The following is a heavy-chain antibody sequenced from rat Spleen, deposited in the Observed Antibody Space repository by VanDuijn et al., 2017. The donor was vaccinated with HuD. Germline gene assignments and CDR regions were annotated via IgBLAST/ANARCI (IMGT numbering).Heavy chain of an antibody. Sequence: EVQLVESDGGLVQPGGSLKLSCAASGFTFSDYYMAWVRQAPTKGLEWVASISYDGGSTYYRDSVKGRFTVSRDNAESTLNLQLNSLRSEDTATYFCTRENWVFDYWGQGVMVTVSS. CDR3: TRENWVFDY. J-gene: IGHJ2*01. CDR2: ISYDGGST. V-gene: IGHV5-20*01. CDR1: GFTFSDYY. D-gene: IGHD5-1*01.